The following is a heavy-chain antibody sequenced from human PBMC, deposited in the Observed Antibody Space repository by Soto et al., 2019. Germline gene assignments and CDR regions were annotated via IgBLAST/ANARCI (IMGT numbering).Heavy chain of an antibody. V-gene: IGHV4-34*01. CDR1: GGSLSGYY. J-gene: IGHJ6*03. D-gene: IGHD3-3*01. CDR2: INHSGST. Sequence: SETLSLTCGVYGGSLSGYYWSWIRQPPGKGLEWIGEINHSGSTNYNPSLKSRVTISVDTSKNQFSLKLSSVTAADTAVYYCARGRSITIFGVVIPQYYYYYYMDVWGKGTTVTVSS. CDR3: ARGRSITIFGVVIPQYYYYYYMDV.